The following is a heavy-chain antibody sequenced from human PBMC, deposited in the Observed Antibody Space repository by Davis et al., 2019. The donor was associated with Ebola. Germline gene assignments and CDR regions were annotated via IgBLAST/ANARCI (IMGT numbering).Heavy chain of an antibody. V-gene: IGHV4-59*01. J-gene: IGHJ3*01. CDR3: ARANSGGPVCAFDF. CDR1: GDSTSTKY. D-gene: IGHD2-21*01. CDR2: SHSSGNS. Sequence: SETLSLTCAVSGDSTSTKYWNWIRQSPGKGLEWIGYSHSSGNSNYNPSLKSRVTISVDTSKTQLSLKLTSVTAADTAVYYCARANSGGPVCAFDFWGQGTMVTVSS.